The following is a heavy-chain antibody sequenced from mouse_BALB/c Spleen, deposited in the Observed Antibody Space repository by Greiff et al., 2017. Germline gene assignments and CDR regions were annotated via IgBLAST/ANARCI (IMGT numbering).Heavy chain of an antibody. CDR3: ARRDTTVAFDY. V-gene: IGHV1-69*02. J-gene: IGHJ2*01. D-gene: IGHD1-1*01. CDR2: IDTSDSYT. CDR1: GYTFTSYW. Sequence: QVQLQQSGAELAKPGASVKMSCKASGYTFTSYWMHWVKQRPGQGLEWIGAIDTSDSYTSYNQKFKGKATLTVDESSSTAYMQLSSLTSEDSAVYYCARRDTTVAFDYWGQGTTLTVSS.